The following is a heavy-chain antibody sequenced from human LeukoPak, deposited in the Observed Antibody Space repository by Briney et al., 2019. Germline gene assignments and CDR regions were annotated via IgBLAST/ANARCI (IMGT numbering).Heavy chain of an antibody. CDR2: IYYSGST. V-gene: IGHV4-30-4*08. CDR3: ARAYYYDSSGYYTNWFDP. Sequence: SETLSLTCTVSGGSISSGDYYWSWIRQPPGKGLEWIGYIYYSGSTYYNPSLKSRVTMSVDTSKNQFSLKLSSVTAADTAVYYCARAYYYDSSGYYTNWFDPWGQGTLVTVSS. J-gene: IGHJ5*02. D-gene: IGHD3-22*01. CDR1: GGSISSGDYY.